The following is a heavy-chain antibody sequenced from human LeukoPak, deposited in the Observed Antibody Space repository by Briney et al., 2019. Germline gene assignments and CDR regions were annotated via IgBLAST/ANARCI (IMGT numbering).Heavy chain of an antibody. CDR1: GFTFSSYS. CDR2: ISSSSSYI. CDR3: ARLYSSSWYSAFDI. D-gene: IGHD6-13*01. Sequence: GGSLRLSCAASGFTFSSYSMNWVRQAPAKGLEWVSSISSSSSYIYYADSVKGRFTISRDNAKNSLYLQMNSLRADDTAVYYCARLYSSSWYSAFDIWGQGTMVTVSS. V-gene: IGHV3-21*01. J-gene: IGHJ3*02.